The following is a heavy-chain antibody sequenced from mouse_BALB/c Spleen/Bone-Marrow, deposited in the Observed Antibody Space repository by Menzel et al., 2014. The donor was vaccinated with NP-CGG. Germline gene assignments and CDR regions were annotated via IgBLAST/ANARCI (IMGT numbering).Heavy chain of an antibody. CDR3: ARLGYYGGFAY. Sequence: EVNVVESGGGLVQPGGSLKLSCAASGFDFSGFWMGWVRQAPGKGLEWIGEINPDSSTINYTPSLKDRFIISRDNAKNTLYLQMSKARSEDTALYYCARLGYYGGFAYWGQGTLVTVSA. J-gene: IGHJ3*01. CDR1: GFDFSGFW. V-gene: IGHV4-1*02. CDR2: INPDSSTI. D-gene: IGHD2-3*01.